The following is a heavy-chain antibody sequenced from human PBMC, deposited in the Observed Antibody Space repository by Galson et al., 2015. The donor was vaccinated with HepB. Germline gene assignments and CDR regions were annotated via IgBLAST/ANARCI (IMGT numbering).Heavy chain of an antibody. CDR2: ISAYNGNT. V-gene: IGHV1-18*04. D-gene: IGHD3-22*01. CDR1: GYTFTSYG. J-gene: IGHJ4*02. CDR3: ARVVGAYYYDSSGYYDY. Sequence: QSGAEVKKPGASVKVSCKASGYTFTSYGISWVRQAPGQGLEWMGWISAYNGNTNYAQKLQGRVTMTTDTSTSTAYMELRSLRSDDTTVYYCARVVGAYYYDSSGYYDYWGQGTLVTVSS.